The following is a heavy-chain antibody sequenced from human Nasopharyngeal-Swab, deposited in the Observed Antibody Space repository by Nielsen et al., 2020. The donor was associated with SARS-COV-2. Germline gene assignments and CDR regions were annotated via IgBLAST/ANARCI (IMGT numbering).Heavy chain of an antibody. D-gene: IGHD1-26*01. J-gene: IGHJ4*02. Sequence: GGPLPLSCAASGFTFSSYAMSWVRQAPGKGLEWVSAISGSGGSTYYADPVKGRFTISRDNSKNTLYLQMNSLRAEDTAVYYCAKVSWEWELLRWYFDYWGQGTLVTVSS. CDR3: AKVSWEWELLRWYFDY. CDR2: ISGSGGST. V-gene: IGHV3-23*01. CDR1: GFTFSSYA.